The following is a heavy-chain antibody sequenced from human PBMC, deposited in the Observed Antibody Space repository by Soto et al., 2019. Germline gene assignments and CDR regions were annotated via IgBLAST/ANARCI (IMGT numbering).Heavy chain of an antibody. Sequence: QVQLVQSGAEVKKPGSSVKVSCKASGGTFSSYAISWVRQAPGQGLEWMGGIIPIFGTANYAEKFQGRVTITADESTSTAYMELSSLRSEDTAVYYCAGGRSVDTAMVIYYYGMDVWGQGPTVTVSS. J-gene: IGHJ6*02. V-gene: IGHV1-69*01. D-gene: IGHD5-18*01. CDR1: GGTFSSYA. CDR3: AGGRSVDTAMVIYYYGMDV. CDR2: IIPIFGTA.